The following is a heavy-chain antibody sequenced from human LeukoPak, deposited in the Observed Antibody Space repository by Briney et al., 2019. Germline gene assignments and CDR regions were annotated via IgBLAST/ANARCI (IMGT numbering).Heavy chain of an antibody. Sequence: GASVKVSCKASGYTFTGYYMHWVRQAPGQGLEWMGWINPNSGGTNYAQKLQGRVTTTTDTSTSTAYMELRSLRSDDTAVYYCARVLRVGATGGKALGYWGQGTLVTVSS. J-gene: IGHJ4*02. CDR3: ARVLRVGATGGKALGY. CDR1: GYTFTGYY. D-gene: IGHD1-26*01. V-gene: IGHV1-2*02. CDR2: INPNSGGT.